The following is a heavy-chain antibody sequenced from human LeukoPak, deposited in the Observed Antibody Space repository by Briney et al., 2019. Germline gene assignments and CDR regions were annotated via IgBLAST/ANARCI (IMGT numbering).Heavy chain of an antibody. CDR2: IYYDGSNI. CDR1: EFTFTTYG. Sequence: PGGSLRLSCAASEFTFTTYGMHWVRQAPGKGLEWVAFIYYDGSNIYYADYVKGRFTISRDISKNTLYLQMDSLRAEDTAVYYCAGGSGDYSPDYWGQGTLVTVSS. D-gene: IGHD4-17*01. CDR3: AGGSGDYSPDY. V-gene: IGHV3-30*02. J-gene: IGHJ4*02.